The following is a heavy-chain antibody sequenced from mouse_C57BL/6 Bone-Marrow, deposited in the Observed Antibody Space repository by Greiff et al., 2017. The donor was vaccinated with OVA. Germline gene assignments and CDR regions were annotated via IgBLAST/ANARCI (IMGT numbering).Heavy chain of an antibody. J-gene: IGHJ3*01. Sequence: DVMLVGSGGDLVKPGGSLKLSCAASGFTFSSYGMSWVRQTPDKRLEWVATISSGGSYTYYPDSVKGRFTISRDNAKNTLYLQMSSLKSEDTAMYYCARQILRYPWFAYWGQGTLVTVSA. V-gene: IGHV5-6*02. CDR3: ARQILRYPWFAY. D-gene: IGHD1-1*01. CDR2: ISSGGSYT. CDR1: GFTFSSYG.